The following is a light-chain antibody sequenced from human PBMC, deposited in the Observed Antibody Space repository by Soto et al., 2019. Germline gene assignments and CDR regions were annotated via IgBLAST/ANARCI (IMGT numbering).Light chain of an antibody. V-gene: IGLV2-14*01. Sequence: QSALTQPASVSESPGQSITISCTGTSSDVGGYVSWYQQYPGKAPKVMIYDVSNRPSGVSNRFSGSKSGNTASLTISGLQAEDEADYYCSSYTSSRTYVFGSGTKVTVL. CDR1: SSDVGGY. CDR3: SSYTSSRTYV. CDR2: DVS. J-gene: IGLJ1*01.